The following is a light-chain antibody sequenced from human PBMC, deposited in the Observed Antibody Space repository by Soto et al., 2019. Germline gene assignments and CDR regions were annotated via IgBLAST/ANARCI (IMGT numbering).Light chain of an antibody. CDR3: QQYYSYPLT. J-gene: IGKJ1*01. CDR1: QGISSY. Sequence: RMTQAPAALSASPGDRVTITCRASQGISSYLAWYQQKPGKAPKLLIYAASTLQSGVPSRFSGSGSGTDFTLTISCLQSEDFATYYCQQYYSYPLTFGQGTKVEIK. CDR2: AAS. V-gene: IGKV1-8*01.